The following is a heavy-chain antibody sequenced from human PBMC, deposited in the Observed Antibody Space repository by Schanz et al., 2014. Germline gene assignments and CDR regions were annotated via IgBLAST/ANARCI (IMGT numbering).Heavy chain of an antibody. D-gene: IGHD2-15*01. CDR1: GFTFSKYG. Sequence: ESGGGVVQPGGSLRLSCAASGFTFSKYGMHWVRQAPGKGLEWVAFIRYDGNNKYYADSVKGRFTISRDNSKNTLYLQMNSLRGDDTAVYYCARTGGGHFDYWGQGTLVTVSS. J-gene: IGHJ4*02. CDR3: ARTGGGHFDY. CDR2: IRYDGNNK. V-gene: IGHV3-30*02.